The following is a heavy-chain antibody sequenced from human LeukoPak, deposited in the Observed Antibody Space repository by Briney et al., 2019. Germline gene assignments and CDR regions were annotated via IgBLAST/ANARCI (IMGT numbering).Heavy chain of an antibody. D-gene: IGHD6-13*01. CDR2: ISGSGGST. J-gene: IGHJ4*02. Sequence: ASVKVSCKASGGTFSSYAMSWVRQAPGKGLEWVSAISGSGGSTYYADSVKGRFTISRDNSKNTLYLQMNSLRAEDTAVYYCAKVYSSSWYCDYWGQGTLVTVSS. V-gene: IGHV3-23*01. CDR1: GGTFSSYA. CDR3: AKVYSSSWYCDY.